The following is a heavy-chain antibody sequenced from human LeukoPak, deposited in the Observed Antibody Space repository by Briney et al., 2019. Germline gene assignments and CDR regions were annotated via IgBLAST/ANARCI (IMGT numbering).Heavy chain of an antibody. D-gene: IGHD2-2*01. CDR3: ARDRGPSYCSSTTCRTLDW. V-gene: IGHV1-3*01. Sequence: GASVKVSCKASGYTFTSYAMHWVRQAPGQRLEWMGWINAGNGNTKYSQKFQGRVTITRDTSASTAYMELRSLTSGDTAVYYCARDRGPSYCSSTTCRTLDWWGQGTLVTVSS. CDR1: GYTFTSYA. CDR2: INAGNGNT. J-gene: IGHJ4*02.